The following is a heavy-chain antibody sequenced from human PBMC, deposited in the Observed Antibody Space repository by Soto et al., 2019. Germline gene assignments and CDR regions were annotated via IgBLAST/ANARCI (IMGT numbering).Heavy chain of an antibody. J-gene: IGHJ6*02. V-gene: IGHV4-61*01. CDR2: SYYSGST. CDR1: RGSITSAHNY. CDR3: ARDPSPFYQLLSRGGMDV. D-gene: IGHD2-2*01. Sequence: PSETLPLPGPLSRGSITSAHNYMSWIRRPPGKGVEWIGYSYYSGSTNYNPSLKSRVTISVDTSKNQFSLKLSSVTAADTAVYYCARDPSPFYQLLSRGGMDVWGQGTTVTVSS.